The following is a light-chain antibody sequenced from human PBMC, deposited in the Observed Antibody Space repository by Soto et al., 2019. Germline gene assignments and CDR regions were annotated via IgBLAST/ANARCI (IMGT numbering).Light chain of an antibody. V-gene: IGKV1-39*01. CDR1: PSISSY. CDR2: DAS. Sequence: DIQMTQSPSSLSASVGDRVTITCRASPSISSYLNWYQQKPGKAPMLLISDASSLQRGVPSRFSGRGSGTDLTPHISSLQPEDLAAYYCQQSYSTPSTFGQGTNVQIK. CDR3: QQSYSTPST. J-gene: IGKJ1*01.